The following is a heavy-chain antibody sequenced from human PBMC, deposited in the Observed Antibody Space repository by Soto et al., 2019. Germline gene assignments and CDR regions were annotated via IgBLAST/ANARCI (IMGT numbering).Heavy chain of an antibody. CDR2: MYNTGST. J-gene: IGHJ6*02. CDR3: ARDLWGYCGTDCYPLDV. V-gene: IGHV4-59*01. Sequence: SETLSLTCTVSGGSISGYYWSWIRQPPGKGLEWIGYMYNTGSTVYNPSFKSRVNISVDTSKNQFSLKLNSVTAADTAVYYCARDLWGYCGTDCYPLDVWGQGTTVTVSS. D-gene: IGHD2-21*02. CDR1: GGSISGYY.